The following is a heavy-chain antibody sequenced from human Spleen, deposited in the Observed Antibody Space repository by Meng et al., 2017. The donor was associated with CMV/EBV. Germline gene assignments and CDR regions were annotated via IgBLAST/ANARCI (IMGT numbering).Heavy chain of an antibody. CDR3: ARGAGRYGHRPAN. V-gene: IGHV3-30*04. D-gene: IGHD3-10*01. CDR1: EFSFSSYA. Sequence: SSEFSFSSYAMHWVRQAAGKGLEWMTVIAYDGSHKYYADSMQGRFTISRDNSKNTVYLQMNSLRTEDTAVYYCARGAGRYGHRPANWGQGTLVTVSS. CDR2: IAYDGSHK. J-gene: IGHJ4*02.